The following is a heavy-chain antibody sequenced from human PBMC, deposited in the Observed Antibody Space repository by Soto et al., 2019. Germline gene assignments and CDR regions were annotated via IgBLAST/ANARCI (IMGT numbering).Heavy chain of an antibody. J-gene: IGHJ6*03. D-gene: IGHD3-22*01. CDR1: GYTFTSYY. CDR2: INPSGGGT. V-gene: IGHV1-46*03. CDR3: ARSASGGYYPNYYYYMDV. Sequence: ASVKVSCKASGYTFTSYYMHWVRQAPGQGLEWMGIINPSGGGTSYAQKFQGRVTMTRDTSTSTVYMELSSLRSEDTAVYYCARSASGGYYPNYYYYMDVWGKGTTVTVSS.